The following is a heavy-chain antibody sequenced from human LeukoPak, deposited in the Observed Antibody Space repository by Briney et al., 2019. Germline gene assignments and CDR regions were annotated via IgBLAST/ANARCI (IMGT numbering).Heavy chain of an antibody. CDR1: GYTFTSYD. D-gene: IGHD3-22*01. J-gene: IGHJ4*02. V-gene: IGHV1-8*01. CDR2: MNPNSGNT. Sequence: ASVTVSCKASGYTFTSYDINWVRQATGQGLEWMGWMNPNSGNTGYAQKFQGRATMTRNTSISTAYMELSSLRSEDMAVYYCARARYYYDSSGPCYDYWGQGTLVTVSS. CDR3: ARARYYYDSSGPCYDY.